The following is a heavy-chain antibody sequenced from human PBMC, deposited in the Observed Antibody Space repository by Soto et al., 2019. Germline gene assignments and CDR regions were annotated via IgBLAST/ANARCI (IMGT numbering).Heavy chain of an antibody. CDR1: GGSISSSSYY. CDR2: IYYSGYT. V-gene: IGHV4-39*01. Sequence: QLQLQESGPGLVKPSETLSLTCTVSGGSISSSSYYWGWIRQPPGKGLEWIGSIYYSGYTNYNPSLKTRVTISVDTSKNQFSLTLSSVTAADTAVYYCARHNGPLYVGYYSDMDVWGQGTTVTVSS. D-gene: IGHD3-16*01. CDR3: ARHNGPLYVGYYSDMDV. J-gene: IGHJ6*02.